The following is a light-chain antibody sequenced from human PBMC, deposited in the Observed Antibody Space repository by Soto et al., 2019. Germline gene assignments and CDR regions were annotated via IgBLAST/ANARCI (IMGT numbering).Light chain of an antibody. CDR3: QQSHSTPRT. CDR1: QTISSY. J-gene: IGKJ1*01. Sequence: DIQMTQSPSSLSASVGDRVTITCRASQTISSYLSWYQQKAGKAPKLLIYAASNLQSGVPSRFSGTGSGTDFTLTISSLQPEDFATYYCQQSHSTPRTFGQGTKAEIK. V-gene: IGKV1-39*01. CDR2: AAS.